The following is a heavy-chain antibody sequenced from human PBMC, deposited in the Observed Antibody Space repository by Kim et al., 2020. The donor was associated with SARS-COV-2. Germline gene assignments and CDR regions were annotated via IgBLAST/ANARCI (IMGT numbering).Heavy chain of an antibody. D-gene: IGHD6-13*01. CDR2: IYYSWST. Sequence: SETLSLTCTVSGGSISSYYWSWIRQPPGKGLEWIGYIYYSWSTNYNPSLKSRGTISVDTSKNQFSLQLSSVTAADTAVYYCARVGVGIAAAPGLSYWYFDLWGRGTLVTVSS. CDR1: GGSISSYY. V-gene: IGHV4-59*13. CDR3: ARVGVGIAAAPGLSYWYFDL. J-gene: IGHJ2*01.